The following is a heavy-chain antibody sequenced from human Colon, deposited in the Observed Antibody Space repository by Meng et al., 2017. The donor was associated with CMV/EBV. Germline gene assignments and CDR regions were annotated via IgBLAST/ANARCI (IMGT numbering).Heavy chain of an antibody. J-gene: IGHJ4*02. CDR1: GFTFSNSA. Sequence: GESLKISCAASGFTFSNSALHWVRQAPGKGLEWVALISFDGRSKYYADSVKGRFTVSRDNSKSTLFLQMNSLRLEDTAVYYCARVGDYPGGYFDYWGQGTLVTVSS. CDR2: ISFDGRSK. V-gene: IGHV3-30*04. CDR3: ARVGDYPGGYFDY. D-gene: IGHD4-17*01.